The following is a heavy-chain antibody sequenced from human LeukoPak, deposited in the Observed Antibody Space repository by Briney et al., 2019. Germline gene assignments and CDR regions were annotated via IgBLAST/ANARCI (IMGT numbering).Heavy chain of an antibody. V-gene: IGHV4-61*02. D-gene: IGHD6-13*01. CDR2: ISTSGST. J-gene: IGHJ4*02. CDR1: DGSISSGSYY. CDR3: ARAAAAGLDS. Sequence: SQTLSLTCTVSDGSISSGSYYWTWIRQPAGKGLEWIGRISTSGSTNYNPSLESRVTISADTSKNQFSLKLNSVTAADTAVYYCARAAAAGLDSWGQGTLVTVSS.